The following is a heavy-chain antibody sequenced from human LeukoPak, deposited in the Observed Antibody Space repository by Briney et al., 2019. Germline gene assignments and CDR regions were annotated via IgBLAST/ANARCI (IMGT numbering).Heavy chain of an antibody. D-gene: IGHD5-18*01. CDR1: GFTFSSYA. J-gene: IGHJ6*02. CDR2: ISYDGSNK. V-gene: IGHV3-30-3*01. Sequence: GRSLRLSCAASGFTFSSYAMHWVRQAPGKGLEWVAVISYDGSNKYYADSVKGRFTISRDNSKNTLYLQMNSLRAEDTAVYYCARVRRGYSYGRMDVWGQGTTVTVSS. CDR3: ARVRRGYSYGRMDV.